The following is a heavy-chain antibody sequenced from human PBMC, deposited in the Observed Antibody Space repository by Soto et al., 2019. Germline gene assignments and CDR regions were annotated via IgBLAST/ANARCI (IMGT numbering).Heavy chain of an antibody. CDR3: ARGNTPLDY. CDR1: GGSVSSSQW. D-gene: IGHD2-15*01. V-gene: IGHV4-4*02. J-gene: IGHJ4*02. CDR2: IYYSGST. Sequence: SETLSLTCAVSGGSVSSSQWWTWVRQAPGKGLEWIGDIYYSGSTYYNPSLKSRVTISVDTSKNQFSLKVSSVTAADTAVYYCARGNTPLDYWGQGTLVTVS.